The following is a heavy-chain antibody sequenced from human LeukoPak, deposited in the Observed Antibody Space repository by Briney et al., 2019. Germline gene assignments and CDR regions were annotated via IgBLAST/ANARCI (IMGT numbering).Heavy chain of an antibody. J-gene: IGHJ4*02. V-gene: IGHV3-33*01. CDR1: GFMFSVYG. D-gene: IGHD2/OR15-2a*01. CDR2: IWNDGSNK. CDR3: ARNMGDY. Sequence: PGGSLRLSCVASGFMFSVYGMHWVRQAPGKGLEWVAVIWNDGSNKYYADSVKGRFTISRDNSKNTLYLQMNSLRAEDTAVYYCARNMGDYWGQGTLVTVSS.